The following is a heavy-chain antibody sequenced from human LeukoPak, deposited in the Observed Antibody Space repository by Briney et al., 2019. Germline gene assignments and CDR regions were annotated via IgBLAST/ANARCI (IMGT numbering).Heavy chain of an antibody. CDR3: ARAPASRVFGVVLIDY. Sequence: GSLRLSCAASGFTFSSYSMNWVRQAPGKGLEWVSSISSSSYIYYADSVKGRFTISRDNAKNSLYLQMNSLRAEDTAVYYCARAPASRVFGVVLIDYWGQGTLVTVSS. CDR1: GFTFSSYS. D-gene: IGHD3-3*01. CDR2: ISSSSYI. V-gene: IGHV3-21*01. J-gene: IGHJ4*02.